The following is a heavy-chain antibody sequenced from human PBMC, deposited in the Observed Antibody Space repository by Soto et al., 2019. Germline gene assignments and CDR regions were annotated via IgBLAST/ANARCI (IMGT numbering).Heavy chain of an antibody. D-gene: IGHD6-19*01. V-gene: IGHV2-70*04. CDR2: IDLDDDK. CDR1: GFSLSTSGMR. J-gene: IGHJ3*02. Sequence: SGPTLVSPTQTLTLTCTFSGFSLSTSGMRVSWIRQPPGNALEWLARIDLDDDKFYSTSLKTRLTISKDTSKNQVVLTMTNMDPVDTATYYCARLWLHDAFDIWGQGTMVTVSS. CDR3: ARLWLHDAFDI.